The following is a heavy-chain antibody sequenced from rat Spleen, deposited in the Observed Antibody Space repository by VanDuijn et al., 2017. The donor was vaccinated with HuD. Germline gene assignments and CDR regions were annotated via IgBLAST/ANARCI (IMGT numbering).Heavy chain of an antibody. V-gene: IGHV5-31*01. J-gene: IGHJ3*01. CDR3: ARRDSSYGIFNWFAY. D-gene: IGHD1-2*01. CDR2: ISTGGDNT. Sequence: EVQLVESGGGLVQPGGSLKLSCVASGFTFNNYWMTWIRQAPGRGLEWVAYISTGGDNTYYPDSVKGRFTISRDNAKSTLYLQMDSLRSEDTATYYCARRDSSYGIFNWFAYWGQGTLVTVSS. CDR1: GFTFNNYW.